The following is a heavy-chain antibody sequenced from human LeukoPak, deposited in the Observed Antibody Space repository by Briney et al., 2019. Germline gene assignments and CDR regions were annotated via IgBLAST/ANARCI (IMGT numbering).Heavy chain of an antibody. Sequence: GGSLRLSCAASGFTFHIYAMTWVRQAPGKGLEWVSAISGSGDGTYYADSVEGRFTISRDNSKNTLYLQMSSLRAEDTAIYYCAKERSFGTWLGDYWGQGVLVTVSS. CDR3: AKERSFGTWLGDY. V-gene: IGHV3-23*01. J-gene: IGHJ4*02. CDR1: GFTFHIYA. D-gene: IGHD2/OR15-2a*01. CDR2: ISGSGDGT.